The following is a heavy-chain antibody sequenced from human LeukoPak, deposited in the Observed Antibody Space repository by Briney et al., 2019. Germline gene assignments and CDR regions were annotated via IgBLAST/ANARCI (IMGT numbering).Heavy chain of an antibody. Sequence: SQTLSLTCAVSGDSISSGGYSWSWIRQPPGKGLEWIGYIYHSGSTYYNPSLKSRVTISVDRSKNQFSLKLSSVTAADTAVYYCARLGGTGSSPGWFDPWGQGTLVTVSS. CDR3: ARLGGTGSSPGWFDP. CDR2: IYHSGST. J-gene: IGHJ5*02. V-gene: IGHV4-30-2*01. D-gene: IGHD3-10*01. CDR1: GDSISSGGYS.